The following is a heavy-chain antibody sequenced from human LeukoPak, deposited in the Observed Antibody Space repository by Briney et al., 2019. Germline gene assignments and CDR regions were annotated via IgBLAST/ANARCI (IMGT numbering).Heavy chain of an antibody. CDR1: GFTVSSNY. V-gene: IGHV3-53*05. D-gene: IGHD3-10*01. J-gene: IGHJ5*02. CDR3: ARGDITMVRGVIIPSRFDP. CDR2: IYSGGST. Sequence: GGSLRLSCAASGFTVSSNYMSWVRQAPGKGLEWVSVIYSGGSTYYADSVKGRFTISRDNSKNTLYLQMNSLRSEDTAVYYCARGDITMVRGVIIPSRFDPWGQGTLVTVSS.